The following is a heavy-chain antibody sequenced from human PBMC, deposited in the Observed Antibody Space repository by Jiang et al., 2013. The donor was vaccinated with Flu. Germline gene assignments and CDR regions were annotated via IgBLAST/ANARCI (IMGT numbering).Heavy chain of an antibody. V-gene: IGHV4-59*01. CDR2: IYYSGST. CDR3: AREAFDYFDY. Sequence: GSGLVKPSETLSLTCTVSGGSISSYYWSWIRQPPGKGLEWIGYIYYSGSTNYNPSLKSRVTISVDTSKNQFSLKLSSVTAADTAVYYCAREAFDYFDYWGQGTLVTVSS. CDR1: GGSISSYY. J-gene: IGHJ4*02.